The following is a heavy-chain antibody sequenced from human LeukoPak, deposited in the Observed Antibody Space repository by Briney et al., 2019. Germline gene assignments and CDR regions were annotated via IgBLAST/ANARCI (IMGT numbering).Heavy chain of an antibody. CDR3: IRALGGTYSNAFDI. Sequence: GGSLRLSCAASGFTFSSYWMHWVRQAPGKGLVWVSHITSDGSSRNYADSVKGRFTISRDNAKNTLYLQMNSLRAEDTAVHYCIRALGGTYSNAFDIWGQGTMVTVSS. CDR2: ITSDGSSR. V-gene: IGHV3-74*01. CDR1: GFTFSSYW. D-gene: IGHD1-26*01. J-gene: IGHJ3*02.